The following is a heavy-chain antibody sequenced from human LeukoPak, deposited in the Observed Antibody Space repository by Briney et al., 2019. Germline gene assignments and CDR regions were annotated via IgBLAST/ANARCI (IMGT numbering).Heavy chain of an antibody. CDR2: ISSSSSYI. CDR3: ARDREYQLLHYYYYYMDV. Sequence: GGSLRLSCAASGFTFSSYSMNWVRQAPGKGLEWVSSISSSSSYIYYADSVKGRFTISRDNAKNSLYLQMNSLRAEHTAVYYCARDREYQLLHYYYYYMDVWGKGTTVTVSS. CDR1: GFTFSSYS. V-gene: IGHV3-21*01. D-gene: IGHD2-2*01. J-gene: IGHJ6*03.